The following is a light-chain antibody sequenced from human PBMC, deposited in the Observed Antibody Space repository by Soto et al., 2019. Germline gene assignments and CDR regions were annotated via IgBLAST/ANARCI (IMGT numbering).Light chain of an antibody. CDR2: DVT. J-gene: IGLJ1*01. CDR3: SSYTSSSTLYV. V-gene: IGLV2-14*01. CDR1: SSDVGDNNY. Sequence: QSALTQPASVSGSPGQSITISCTGTSSDVGDNNYVSWYQQHPGKAPKLMIYDVTHRPSGIFNRFSGSKSGNTASLNISGLQAEDEADYYCSSYTSSSTLYVFGTGTKLTVL.